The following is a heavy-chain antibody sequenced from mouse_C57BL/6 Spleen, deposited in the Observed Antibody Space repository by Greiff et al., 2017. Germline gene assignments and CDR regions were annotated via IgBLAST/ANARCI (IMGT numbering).Heavy chain of an antibody. J-gene: IGHJ2*01. V-gene: IGHV1-72*01. D-gene: IGHD1-1*01. CDR2: IDPKSGGT. CDR3: ARAEELTTVEDY. Sequence: VQLQQPGAELVQPGASVTLSCKASGYTFTSYWMHWVKQRPGRGLEWIGRIDPKSGGTKYNEKFKSRDTLTVDKPSSTAYMQLSSLTSEDSAVYYCARAEELTTVEDYWGQGTTLTVSS. CDR1: GYTFTSYW.